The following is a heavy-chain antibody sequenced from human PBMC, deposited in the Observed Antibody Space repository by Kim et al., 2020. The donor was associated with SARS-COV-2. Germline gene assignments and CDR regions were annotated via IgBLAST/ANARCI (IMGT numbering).Heavy chain of an antibody. CDR3: AKITIFGVVGGDY. D-gene: IGHD3-3*01. V-gene: IGHV3-23*01. Sequence: YADSVKGRFTISRDNSKNTRYLQMNSLRAEDTAVYYCAKITIFGVVGGDYWGQGTLVTVSS. J-gene: IGHJ4*02.